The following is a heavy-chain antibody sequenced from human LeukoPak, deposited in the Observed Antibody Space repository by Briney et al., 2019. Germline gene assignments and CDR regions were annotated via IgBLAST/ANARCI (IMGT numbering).Heavy chain of an antibody. CDR3: SRGDYSSHTL. Sequence: AGGSLRLSCAASGFTFSSYWMHWVRQSPGKGLVWVSRIKTDGSDTYYADSVRGRFTISRDNAKNTLYLQMDSRRAEDTAVYFCSRGDYSSHTLWGQGTLVTVSS. V-gene: IGHV3-74*01. D-gene: IGHD4-11*01. J-gene: IGHJ4*02. CDR1: GFTFSSYW. CDR2: IKTDGSDT.